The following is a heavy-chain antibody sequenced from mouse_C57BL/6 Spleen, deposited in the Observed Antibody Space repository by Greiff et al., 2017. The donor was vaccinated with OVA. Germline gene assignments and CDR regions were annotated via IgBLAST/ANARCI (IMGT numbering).Heavy chain of an antibody. V-gene: IGHV1-80*01. Sequence: QVQLKESGAELVKPGASVKISCKASGYAFSSYWMNWVKQRPGKGLEWIGQIYPVDGDTNYNGKFKGKATLTADKSSSTAYMQLSSLTSEDSAVYFCAREFITSRGGAMDYWGQGTSVTVSS. CDR1: GYAFSSYW. J-gene: IGHJ4*01. CDR2: IYPVDGDT. CDR3: AREFITSRGGAMDY. D-gene: IGHD1-1*01.